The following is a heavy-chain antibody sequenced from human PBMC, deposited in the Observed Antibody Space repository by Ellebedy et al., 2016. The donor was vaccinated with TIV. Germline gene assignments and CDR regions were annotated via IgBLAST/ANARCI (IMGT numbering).Heavy chain of an antibody. CDR2: VDHGGST. CDR3: ARNILRFLNAFEI. Sequence: SQTLSLTCAAYGGSFSGYSWSWIRQPPGRGLEWIGDVDHGGSTNYNPSLKSRVTISLDTSKNHFSLKLSSVTAADTAVYYCARNILRFLNAFEIWGQGTMVTASS. CDR1: GGSFSGYS. J-gene: IGHJ3*02. V-gene: IGHV4-34*01. D-gene: IGHD3-3*01.